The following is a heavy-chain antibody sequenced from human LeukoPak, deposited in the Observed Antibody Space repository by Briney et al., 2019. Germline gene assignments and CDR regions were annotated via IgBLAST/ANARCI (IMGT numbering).Heavy chain of an antibody. V-gene: IGHV1-69*04. Sequence: GASVKVSCKASGGTFISYAISWVRQAPGQGLEWMGRIIPILGIANYAQKFQGRVTITADKSTSTAYMELSSLRSEDTAVYYCASSLRITMIVVVDHFDIWGQGTMVTVSS. J-gene: IGHJ3*02. D-gene: IGHD3-22*01. CDR2: IIPILGIA. CDR3: ASSLRITMIVVVDHFDI. CDR1: GGTFISYA.